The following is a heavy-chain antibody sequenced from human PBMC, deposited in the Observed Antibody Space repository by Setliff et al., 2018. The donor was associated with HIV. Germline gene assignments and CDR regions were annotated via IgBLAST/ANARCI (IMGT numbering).Heavy chain of an antibody. CDR1: GGSISSSGYY. V-gene: IGHV4-31*02. D-gene: IGHD3-3*01. Sequence: SETLSLTCSVSGGSISSSGYYWSWIRQHPGKGLDWIGRVYYSGSTDYNPSLQSRATLSIYTSKNQFSLKLTSVIAADTAIYYCARGPFVLRFLERLVYFDYWGQGKLVTVSS. CDR2: VYYSGST. CDR3: ARGPFVLRFLERLVYFDY. J-gene: IGHJ4*02.